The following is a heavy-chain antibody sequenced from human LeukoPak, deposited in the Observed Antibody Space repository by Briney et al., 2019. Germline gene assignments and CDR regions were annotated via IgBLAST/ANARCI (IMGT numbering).Heavy chain of an antibody. CDR1: GGSISSGGYS. Sequence: PSETLSLTCTVSGGSISSGGYSWSWIRQPPGKGLEWIGYIYHSGSTYYNPSLKSRVTISVDRSKNQFSLKLSSVTAADTAVYYCARWGVTAIFAIDPWGQGTLVTVSS. CDR2: IYHSGST. J-gene: IGHJ5*02. D-gene: IGHD2-21*02. CDR3: ARWGVTAIFAIDP. V-gene: IGHV4-30-2*01.